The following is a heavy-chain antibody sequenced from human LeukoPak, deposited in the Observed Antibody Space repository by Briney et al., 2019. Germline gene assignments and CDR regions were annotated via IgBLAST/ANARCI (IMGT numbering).Heavy chain of an antibody. V-gene: IGHV3-11*01. Sequence: GGSLRLSCAASGFTFSDYYMSWIRQAPGKGLEWVSSIFPSGGEIHYADSVRGRFTISRDNSKSTLSLQMNSLRAEDTAIYYCATYRQVLLPFESWGQGALVTVSS. CDR3: ATYRQVLLPFES. CDR1: GFTFSDYY. J-gene: IGHJ4*02. D-gene: IGHD2-8*02. CDR2: IFPSGGEI.